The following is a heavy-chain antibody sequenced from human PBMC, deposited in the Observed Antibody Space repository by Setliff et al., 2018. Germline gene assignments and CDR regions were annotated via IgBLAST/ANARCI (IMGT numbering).Heavy chain of an antibody. V-gene: IGHV4-34*01. Sequence: PSETLSLTCAVSGGSVTSHYWSWIRQPPGKGLEWIGEVNHVGNTNYNPSLKSRVMIPLDTSKNQFSLKLFSVTAADTAVYYCARGSGSFPFDYWGQGVLVTVSS. CDR3: ARGSGSFPFDY. CDR1: GGSVTSHY. D-gene: IGHD1-26*01. J-gene: IGHJ4*02. CDR2: VNHVGNT.